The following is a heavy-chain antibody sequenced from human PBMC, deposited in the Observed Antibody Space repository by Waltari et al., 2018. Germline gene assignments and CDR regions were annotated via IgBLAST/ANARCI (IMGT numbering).Heavy chain of an antibody. D-gene: IGHD1-26*01. V-gene: IGHV1-69-2*01. J-gene: IGHJ5*01. Sequence: EVQLVQSGAEVKKPGAAARISCRASGYTFTDYYIHWIQQAPGKGLTWMGRVGHELDDTLFVPQFQGRLTLTADTSRDTAYMELTSLHYDDTAVYYCARGPLGAAHWFDSWGQGTLVTVSS. CDR1: GYTFTDYY. CDR3: ARGPLGAAHWFDS. CDR2: VGHELDDT.